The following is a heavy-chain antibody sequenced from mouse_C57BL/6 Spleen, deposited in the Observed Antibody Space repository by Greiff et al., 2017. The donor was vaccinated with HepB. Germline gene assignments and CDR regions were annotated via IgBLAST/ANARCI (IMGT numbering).Heavy chain of an antibody. CDR3: TINFYWYFDV. D-gene: IGHD4-1*02. CDR1: GYTFTDYE. V-gene: IGHV1-15*01. J-gene: IGHJ1*03. CDR2: IDPETGGT. Sequence: QVQLQQSGAELVRPGASVTLSCKASGYTFTDYEMHWVKQTPVHGLEWIGAIDPETGGTAYNQKFKGKAILTADKSSSTAYMELRSLTSEGSAVYYCTINFYWYFDVWGTGTTVTVSS.